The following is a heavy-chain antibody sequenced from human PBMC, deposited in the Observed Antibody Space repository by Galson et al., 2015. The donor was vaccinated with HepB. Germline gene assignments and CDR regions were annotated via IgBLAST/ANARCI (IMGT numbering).Heavy chain of an antibody. V-gene: IGHV3-53*01. CDR3: ARGLVSSGYYGDY. CDR2: IYSGGNT. Sequence: SLRLSCAVSGFSVSSNYMTWVRQAPRKGLECVAHIYSGGNTYYADSVKGRFTVSRDNSKNTLYLQMNSLRAEDAAVYYCARGLVSSGYYGDYWGQGTLVTVSS. J-gene: IGHJ4*02. D-gene: IGHD3-22*01. CDR1: GFSVSSNY.